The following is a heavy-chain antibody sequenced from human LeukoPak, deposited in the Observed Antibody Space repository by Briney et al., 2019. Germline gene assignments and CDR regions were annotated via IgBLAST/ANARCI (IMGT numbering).Heavy chain of an antibody. CDR2: INPSGGST. D-gene: IGHD3-22*01. J-gene: IGHJ4*02. V-gene: IGHV1-46*01. CDR1: GYTFTSYY. CDR3: ARDGPFSRYYYDSSGYSPRRPFDY. Sequence: ASVKVSCKASGYTFTSYYMHWVRQAPGQGLEWMGVINPSGGSTSYAQKFQGRVTMTRDKSTSTVYMELSSLRSEDTAVYYCARDGPFSRYYYDSSGYSPRRPFDYWGQGTLVTVSS.